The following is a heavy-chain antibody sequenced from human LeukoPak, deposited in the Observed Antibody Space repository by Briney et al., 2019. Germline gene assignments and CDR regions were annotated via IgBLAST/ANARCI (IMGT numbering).Heavy chain of an antibody. CDR3: ARGARRTFDY. J-gene: IGHJ4*02. D-gene: IGHD3/OR15-3a*01. CDR1: GESFSGYY. V-gene: IGHV4-34*01. CDR2: INHSGST. Sequence: SETLSLTCAVYGESFSGYYWSWIRQPPGKGLEWIGEINHSGSTNYNPSLKSRVTISVDTSKNQFSLKLSSVTAADTAVYYCARGARRTFDYWGQGTLVTVSS.